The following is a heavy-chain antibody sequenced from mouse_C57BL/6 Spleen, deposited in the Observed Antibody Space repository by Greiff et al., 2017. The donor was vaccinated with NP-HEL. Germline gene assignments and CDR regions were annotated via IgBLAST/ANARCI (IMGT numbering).Heavy chain of an antibody. CDR2: IDPSDSYT. J-gene: IGHJ4*01. CDR3: ARKEWNYAMDY. D-gene: IGHD1-3*01. CDR1: GYTFTSYW. V-gene: IGHV1-69*01. Sequence: QVQLQQPGAELVMPGASVKLSCKASGYTFTSYWMHWVKQRPGQGLEWIGEIDPSDSYTNYNQKFKGKSTLTVDKSSSTAYMQLSSLTSEDSAVYYCARKEWNYAMDYWGQGTSVTVSS.